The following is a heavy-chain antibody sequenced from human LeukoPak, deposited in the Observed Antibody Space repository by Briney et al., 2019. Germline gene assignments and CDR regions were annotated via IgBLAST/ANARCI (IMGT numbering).Heavy chain of an antibody. J-gene: IGHJ3*02. CDR2: IYPGDSDT. D-gene: IGHD2-2*01. CDR1: GYSFTNYW. Sequence: GESLKISCKSSGYSFTNYWIGWVRQMPGKGLEWMGIIYPGDSDTRYSPSFQGQVTISADRSISTAYLQWSSLKASDTAMYYCARNPLVVVPAVSVGDGFDIWGHGTMDTVSS. V-gene: IGHV5-51*01. CDR3: ARNPLVVVPAVSVGDGFDI.